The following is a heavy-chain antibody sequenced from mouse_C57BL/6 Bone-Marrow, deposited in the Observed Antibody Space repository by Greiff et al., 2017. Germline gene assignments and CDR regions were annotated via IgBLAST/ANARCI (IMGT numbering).Heavy chain of an antibody. Sequence: QVQLQQPGAELVKPGASVTLSCKASGYTFTSYWMDWVKQRPGQGLEWIGNIYPSDSETHYNQKFKDKATLTVDNSSRTASMQLSSLTSEDSAVYYCARHHYGSSMDYWGQGTSVTVSS. CDR1: GYTFTSYW. V-gene: IGHV1-61*01. J-gene: IGHJ4*01. CDR3: ARHHYGSSMDY. CDR2: IYPSDSET. D-gene: IGHD1-1*01.